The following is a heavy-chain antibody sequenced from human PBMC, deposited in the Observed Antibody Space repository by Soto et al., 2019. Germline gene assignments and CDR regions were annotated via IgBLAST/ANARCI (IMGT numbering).Heavy chain of an antibody. CDR3: ARGGKGYEDPHFDY. D-gene: IGHD2-2*01. CDR2: IYHSGST. Sequence: PSETLSLTCAVSGGSISSGGYSWSWIRQPPGKGLEWIGYIYHSGSTYYNPSLKSRVTISVDRSKNQFSLKLSSVTAADTAVYYCARGGKGYEDPHFDYWGQGTLVTVSS. CDR1: GGSISSGGYS. V-gene: IGHV4-30-2*01. J-gene: IGHJ4*02.